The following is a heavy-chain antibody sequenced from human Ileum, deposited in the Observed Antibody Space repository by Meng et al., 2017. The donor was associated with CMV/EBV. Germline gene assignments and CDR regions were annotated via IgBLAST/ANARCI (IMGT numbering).Heavy chain of an antibody. Sequence: VPLQASGPGLLKPSQTLSLTCTVSGDSLSTGDYCWSWIRQPPGKGPEWIGYIYYSGSTLYNPSLKSPVTISLDKSKNQFSLRLRSVTAADTAVYFCAREGGGWYFDSWGQGTLVTVSS. D-gene: IGHD6-19*01. CDR3: AREGGGWYFDS. J-gene: IGHJ4*02. V-gene: IGHV4-30-4*01. CDR2: IYYSGST. CDR1: GDSLSTGDYC.